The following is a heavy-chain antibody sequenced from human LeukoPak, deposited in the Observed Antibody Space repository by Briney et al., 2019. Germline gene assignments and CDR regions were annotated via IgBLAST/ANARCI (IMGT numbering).Heavy chain of an antibody. CDR1: GGTFSSYA. Sequence: SVKVSCKASGGTFSSYAISWVRQAPGQGLEWMGRIIPIFGTANYAQKFQGRVTITTDESTSTAYMELSSLRSEDTAVYYCAGGYSYGEYFQHWGQGTLVTVSS. D-gene: IGHD5-18*01. V-gene: IGHV1-69*05. J-gene: IGHJ1*01. CDR3: AGGYSYGEYFQH. CDR2: IIPIFGTA.